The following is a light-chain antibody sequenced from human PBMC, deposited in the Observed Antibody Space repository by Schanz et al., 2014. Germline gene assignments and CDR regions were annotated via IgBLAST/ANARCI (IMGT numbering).Light chain of an antibody. CDR2: EVS. J-gene: IGLJ3*02. V-gene: IGLV2-14*02. Sequence: QSALIQPASVSGSPGQSITISCTGTSSDVASYKLVSWYQQHPGKAPKLMIYEVSKRPSGVPDRFSGSIDSSSNSASLTISGLKTEDEADYYCQSYDSSNHWVFGGGTKLTVL. CDR1: SSDVASYKL. CDR3: QSYDSSNHWV.